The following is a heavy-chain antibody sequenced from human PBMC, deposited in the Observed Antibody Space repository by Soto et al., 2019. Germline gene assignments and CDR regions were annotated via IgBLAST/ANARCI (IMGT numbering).Heavy chain of an antibody. V-gene: IGHV3-49*03. D-gene: IGHD6-6*01. CDR1: GFTFGDYA. Sequence: PGGSLRLSCTASGFTFGDYAMSWFRQAPGKGLEWVGFIRSKAYGGTTEYAASVKGRFTISRDDSKSIAYLQMNSLKTEDTAVNYCTRGSSSLLYYYYGMDVWGQGTTVTVSS. J-gene: IGHJ6*02. CDR3: TRGSSSLLYYYYGMDV. CDR2: IRSKAYGGTT.